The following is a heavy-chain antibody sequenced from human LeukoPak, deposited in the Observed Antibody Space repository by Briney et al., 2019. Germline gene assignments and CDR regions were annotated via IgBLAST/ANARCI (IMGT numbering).Heavy chain of an antibody. J-gene: IGHJ4*02. Sequence: NPSETLSLTCAVDGGSFSNYYWGWIRQPPGKGLEWIGSIYYSGSTYYNPSLKSRVTISVDTSKNQFSLKLSSVTAADTAVYYCAGTPGRLYYFDYWGQGTLVTVSS. D-gene: IGHD2-21*02. CDR1: GGSFSNYY. CDR2: IYYSGST. V-gene: IGHV4-39*01. CDR3: AGTPGRLYYFDY.